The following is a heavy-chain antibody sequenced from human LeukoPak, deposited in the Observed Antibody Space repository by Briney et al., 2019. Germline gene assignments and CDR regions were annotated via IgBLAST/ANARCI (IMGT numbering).Heavy chain of an antibody. CDR1: GGSISSGSYY. J-gene: IGHJ1*01. CDR2: IYTSGST. V-gene: IGHV4-61*02. D-gene: IGHD1-26*01. CDR3: ARSFDRPGIVGATYQH. Sequence: SETLSLTCTVSGGSISSGSYYWSWIRQPAGKGLEWIGRIYTSGSTNYNPSLKSRVTISVDTSKNQFFLKLSSVTAADTAVYYCARSFDRPGIVGATYQHWGQGTLVTVSS.